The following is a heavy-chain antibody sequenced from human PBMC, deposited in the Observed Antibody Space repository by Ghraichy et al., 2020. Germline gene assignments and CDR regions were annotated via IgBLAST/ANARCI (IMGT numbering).Heavy chain of an antibody. D-gene: IGHD4-11*01. J-gene: IGHJ4*02. Sequence: SETLSLTCAVSGGSISSSNWWSWVRQPPGKGLEWIGEIYHSGSTNYNPSLKSRVTISVDKSKNQFSLKLSSVTAADTAVYYCAALPRSTVTMGLGVVWGQGTLVTVSS. CDR1: GGSISSSNW. CDR2: IYHSGST. CDR3: AALPRSTVTMGLGVV. V-gene: IGHV4-4*02.